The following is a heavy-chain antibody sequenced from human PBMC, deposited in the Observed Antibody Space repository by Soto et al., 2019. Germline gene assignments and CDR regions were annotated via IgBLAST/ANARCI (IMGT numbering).Heavy chain of an antibody. CDR2: ISDSSNTI. V-gene: IGHV3-48*01. Sequence: PGGSLRLSCAASGFTFNTYNMNRVRQAPGKGLEWVSYISDSSNTIHYADSVKGRFTISRDNAKNSLYLQMNSLRAEDTAVYYCARDDYPYYDDSSGYHFDYWGQGALVTVSS. CDR3: ARDDYPYYDDSSGYHFDY. D-gene: IGHD3-22*01. CDR1: GFTFNTYN. J-gene: IGHJ4*02.